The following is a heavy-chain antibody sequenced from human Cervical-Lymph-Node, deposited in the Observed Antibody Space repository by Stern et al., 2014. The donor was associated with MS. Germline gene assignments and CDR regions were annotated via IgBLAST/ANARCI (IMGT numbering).Heavy chain of an antibody. V-gene: IGHV4-39*01. CDR1: GGSISRSTYY. Sequence: VQLVESGPGLVKPSETLSLTCSVSGGSISRSTYYWGWIRQPPGKGLEWIGGISYSGTTYYNPSLKSRVTIDTSTNQFSLRLPSVTAADTAVYYCARHDGWLPHYWSQGTLVTVAS. D-gene: IGHD5-12*01. CDR2: ISYSGTT. J-gene: IGHJ4*02. CDR3: ARHDGWLPHY.